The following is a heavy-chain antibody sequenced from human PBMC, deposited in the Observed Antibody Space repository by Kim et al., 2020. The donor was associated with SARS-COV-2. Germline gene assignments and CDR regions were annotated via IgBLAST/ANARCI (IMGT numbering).Heavy chain of an antibody. V-gene: IGHV1-24*01. Sequence: ASVKVSCKVSGYSLSGLTMHWVRQAPGKGLEWMGGINPEDGERIYAQNFQGRVTMTEDTSTDTAYMELSSLRSEDTAVYYCGTGSDASHAAYFQFRGQGTLATVHS. CDR2: INPEDGER. CDR3: GTGSDASHAAYFQF. CDR1: GYSLSGLT. D-gene: IGHD3-16*01. J-gene: IGHJ1*01.